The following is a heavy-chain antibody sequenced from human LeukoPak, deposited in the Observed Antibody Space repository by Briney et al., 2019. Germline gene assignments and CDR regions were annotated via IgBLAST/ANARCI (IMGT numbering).Heavy chain of an antibody. Sequence: SETLSLTCTVSGGSISNYYWSWIRQPPRKGLEWIGYIYYSGSTNYNPSLKSRVTISVDTSKNQFSLNLSSVTATDTAVYYCARHEGATGLYYFDYWGQGTLVTVSS. CDR2: IYYSGST. J-gene: IGHJ4*02. V-gene: IGHV4-59*08. CDR3: ARHEGATGLYYFDY. D-gene: IGHD1-26*01. CDR1: GGSISNYY.